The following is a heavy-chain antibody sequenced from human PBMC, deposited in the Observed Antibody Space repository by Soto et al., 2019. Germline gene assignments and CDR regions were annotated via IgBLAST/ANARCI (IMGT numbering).Heavy chain of an antibody. V-gene: IGHV6-1*01. CDR1: GDSVSSNSAA. D-gene: IGHD1-7*01. J-gene: IGHJ4*02. CDR2: TYYRSKWYN. Sequence: QSQTLSLTCAISGDSVSSNSAAWNWIRQSPSRGLEWLGRTYYRSKWYNDYAVSVKSRITINPDTSKNQFSLQLNSVTPEDTAVYYCARAPTPGGGTTGFSFYWGQGTLVTVSS. CDR3: ARAPTPGGGTTGFSFY.